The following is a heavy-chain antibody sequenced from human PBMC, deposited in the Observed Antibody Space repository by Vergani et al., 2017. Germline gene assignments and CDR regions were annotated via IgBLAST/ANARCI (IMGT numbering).Heavy chain of an antibody. CDR2: IWYDGSNK. J-gene: IGHJ3*02. CDR1: GFTFSSYG. Sequence: VQLLESGGGLVQPGGSLRLSCAASGFTFSSYGMHWVRQAPGKGLEWVAVIWYDGSNKYYADSVKGRFTISRDNSKNTLYLQMNSLRAEDTAVYYCARGGWYRDAFDSWGQGRMVTVSS. CDR3: ARGGWYRDAFDS. V-gene: IGHV3-33*08. D-gene: IGHD6-19*01.